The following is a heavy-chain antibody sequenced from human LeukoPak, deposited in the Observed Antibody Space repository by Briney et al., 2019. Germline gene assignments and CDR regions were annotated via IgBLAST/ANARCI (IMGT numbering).Heavy chain of an antibody. Sequence: SGPTMVNATQTLTLTCTFSGFSLSTSGVGVGWIGQPAGQALEGLALIYWDDDKRYRPSLKSRLTITKDTSKNQVVLTLTNMDPVDTATYYCAHMDSWDYYFDYWGQGTLVTVSS. D-gene: IGHD3/OR15-3a*01. CDR1: GFSLSTSGVG. CDR2: IYWDDDK. V-gene: IGHV2-5*02. CDR3: AHMDSWDYYFDY. J-gene: IGHJ4*02.